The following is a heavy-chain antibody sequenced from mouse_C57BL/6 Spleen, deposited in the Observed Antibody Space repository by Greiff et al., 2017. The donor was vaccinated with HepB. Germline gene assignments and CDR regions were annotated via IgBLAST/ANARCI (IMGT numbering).Heavy chain of an antibody. Sequence: QVQLQQSGAELARPGASVKLSCKASGYTFTSYGISWVKQRTGQGLEWIGEIYPRSGNTYYNEKFKGKATLTADKSSSTAYMELRSLTSEDSAVYFCARKRGSSYNYAMDYWGQGTSVTVSS. V-gene: IGHV1-81*01. CDR3: ARKRGSSYNYAMDY. CDR2: IYPRSGNT. CDR1: GYTFTSYG. D-gene: IGHD3-2*02. J-gene: IGHJ4*01.